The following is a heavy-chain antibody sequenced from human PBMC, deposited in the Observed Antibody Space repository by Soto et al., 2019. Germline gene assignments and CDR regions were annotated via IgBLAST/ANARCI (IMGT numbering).Heavy chain of an antibody. J-gene: IGHJ5*02. Sequence: QVQLVQSGAEVKKPGSSVKVSCKASGGTFSSYAIAWVRQAPGQGLEWMGGIIPIFGIANYAQKFQGRVVITADESTNTAYMELSSLRSDDTAMYYCAKAAQTRYKLNDIGKWFEPWGQGTLVTVSS. V-gene: IGHV1-69*01. CDR1: GGTFSSYA. CDR2: IIPIFGIA. CDR3: AKAAQTRYKLNDIGKWFEP. D-gene: IGHD1-1*01.